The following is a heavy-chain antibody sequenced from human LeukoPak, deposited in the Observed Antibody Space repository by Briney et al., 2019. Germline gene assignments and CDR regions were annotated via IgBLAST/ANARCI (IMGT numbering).Heavy chain of an antibody. CDR3: ADSGWQFDY. Sequence: SETLSLTCTVSGGSISSYYWSWIRQPPGKGLEWIGYIYYSGSTNYNPSLKSRVTISVDTSKNQFSLKVTSVTAADTAVYYCADSGWQFDYWGQGTLVSVSS. CDR2: IYYSGST. D-gene: IGHD6-19*01. CDR1: GGSISSYY. J-gene: IGHJ4*02. V-gene: IGHV4-59*12.